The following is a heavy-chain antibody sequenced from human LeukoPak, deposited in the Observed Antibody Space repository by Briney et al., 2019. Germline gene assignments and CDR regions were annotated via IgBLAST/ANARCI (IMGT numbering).Heavy chain of an antibody. D-gene: IGHD2-15*01. CDR1: GYTFTGYY. J-gene: IGHJ5*02. Sequence: GASVKVSCKASGYTFTGYYMHWVRQAPGQGLEWMGRINPNSGGTNYAQKFQGRVTMTRDTSISTAYMELSRLRSDDTAVYYCARVYDCSGGSCYLNWFDPWGQGTLVTVSS. CDR3: ARVYDCSGGSCYLNWFDP. V-gene: IGHV1-2*06. CDR2: INPNSGGT.